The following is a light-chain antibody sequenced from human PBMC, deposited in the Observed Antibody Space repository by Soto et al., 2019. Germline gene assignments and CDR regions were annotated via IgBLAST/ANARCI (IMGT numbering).Light chain of an antibody. Sequence: EVVLTQSPGTLSSSPGERVTLYCRASQTVASSHLAWYQQKPGRAPRLLFYSASSRATGIPDRFSGSGSGTDFTLTISSLEPEDFAVYYCQQRSNWPPWTFGQGTKVEIK. CDR1: QTVASSH. CDR3: QQRSNWPPWT. CDR2: SAS. J-gene: IGKJ1*01. V-gene: IGKV3D-20*02.